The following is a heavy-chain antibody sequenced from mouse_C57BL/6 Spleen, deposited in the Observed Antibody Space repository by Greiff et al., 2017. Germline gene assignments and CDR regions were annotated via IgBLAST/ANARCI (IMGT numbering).Heavy chain of an antibody. J-gene: IGHJ4*01. V-gene: IGHV1-64*01. CDR3: VVTTVVATGAMDD. Sequence: QVQLQQPGAELVKPGASVKLSCKASGYTFTSYWMPWVKQRPGQGLEWIGMIHPNSGSTNYNEQFKSKATLTVNKSSSTAYMQLSSLTSEDSAVYYCVVTTVVATGAMDDWGQGTSVTVSS. CDR1: GYTFTSYW. CDR2: IHPNSGST. D-gene: IGHD1-1*01.